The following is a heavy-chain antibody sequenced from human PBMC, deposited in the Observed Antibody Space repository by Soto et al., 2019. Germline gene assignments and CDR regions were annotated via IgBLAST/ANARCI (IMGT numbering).Heavy chain of an antibody. CDR2: ISYDGYLK. Sequence: VGSLRLSCAASGFTFSTYGMQWVRQAPGKGLEWVAVISYDGYLKYYVDAVKGRFTVARDNSKNTLFLEMNSLRVEDTAVYFCAKDFRVSGSHYGTLNYYYGMDVWGQGTTVTVSS. CDR1: GFTFSTYG. V-gene: IGHV3-30*18. J-gene: IGHJ6*02. CDR3: AKDFRVSGSHYGTLNYYYGMDV. D-gene: IGHD3-10*01.